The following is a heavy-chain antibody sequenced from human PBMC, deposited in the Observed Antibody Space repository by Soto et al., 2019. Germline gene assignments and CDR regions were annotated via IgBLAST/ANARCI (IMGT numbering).Heavy chain of an antibody. Sequence: GASVKVSCKASGYTFTSYDINWVRQATGQGLEWMGWMNPNSGNTGYAQKFQGRVTMTRNTSISTAYMELSSLRSEDTAVYYCARGSRLYFGWSPLDFDIWGQGTMVTVSS. D-gene: IGHD3-9*01. CDR3: ARGSRLYFGWSPLDFDI. J-gene: IGHJ3*02. CDR2: MNPNSGNT. V-gene: IGHV1-8*01. CDR1: GYTFTSYD.